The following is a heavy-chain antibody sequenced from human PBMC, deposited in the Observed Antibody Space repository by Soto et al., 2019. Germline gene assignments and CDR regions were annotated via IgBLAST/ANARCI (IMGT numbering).Heavy chain of an antibody. J-gene: IGHJ4*02. D-gene: IGHD6-19*01. CDR3: VAGSGCLSDY. CDR1: GFTFSTYW. V-gene: IGHV3-7*05. Sequence: EVQLVESGGGLVQPGGSLRLTCAASGFTFSTYWMNWVRLAPRKGLEWVANIEKDGSETNYLDSVKGRFTISRDNAKNTLFLQMNSLRADDTAVYYCVAGSGCLSDYWGQGTQLTVSS. CDR2: IEKDGSET.